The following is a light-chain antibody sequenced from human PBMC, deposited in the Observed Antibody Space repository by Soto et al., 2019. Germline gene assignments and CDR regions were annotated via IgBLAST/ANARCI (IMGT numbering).Light chain of an antibody. J-gene: IGLJ1*01. Sequence: QSALTQPASVSGSPGQSITISCTGTSSDVGDNNYVSWYQQHPGKAPKLMIYDVTHRPSGISNRFSGSKSVNTASLTISVLQAEDEADYYCSSYTSSSTLYVFGTGTKLTVL. CDR3: SSYTSSSTLYV. CDR1: SSDVGDNNY. V-gene: IGLV2-14*01. CDR2: DVT.